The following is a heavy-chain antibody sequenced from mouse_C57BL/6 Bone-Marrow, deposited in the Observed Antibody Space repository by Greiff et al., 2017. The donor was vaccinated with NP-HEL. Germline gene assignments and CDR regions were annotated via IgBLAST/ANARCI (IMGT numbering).Heavy chain of an antibody. V-gene: IGHV1-26*01. D-gene: IGHD3-1*01. CDR3: ARRAY. J-gene: IGHJ2*01. CDR2: INPNNGGT. Sequence: EVQLQQSGPELVKPGASVKISCKASGYTFTDYYMNWVKQSHGKSLEWIGDINPNNGGTSYNQKFKGKATLTVDKSSSTAYMELRSLTSEDSAIYYCARRAYWGQGTTLTVSS. CDR1: GYTFTDYY.